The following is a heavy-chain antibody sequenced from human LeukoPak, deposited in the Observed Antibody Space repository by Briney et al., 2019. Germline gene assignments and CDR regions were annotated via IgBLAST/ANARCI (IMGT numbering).Heavy chain of an antibody. CDR1: GFTFSSYG. Sequence: GGSLRLSCAASGFTFSSYGMHWVRQAPGKGLEWVAVISYDGSNKYYADSVKGRFTSSRDNSKNTLYLQMNSLRAEDTAVYYCAKCRVATIGGPYYYYGMDVWGKGTTVTVSS. V-gene: IGHV3-30*18. CDR2: ISYDGSNK. D-gene: IGHD5-12*01. J-gene: IGHJ6*04. CDR3: AKCRVATIGGPYYYYGMDV.